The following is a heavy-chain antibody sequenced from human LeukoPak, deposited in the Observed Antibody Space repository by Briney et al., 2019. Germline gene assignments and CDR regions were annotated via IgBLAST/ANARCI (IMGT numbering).Heavy chain of an antibody. Sequence: SETLSLTCTVSGYSISSGYFWGWMRQPPGKGLEWIGSIYHSVTTHYNPSLKSRVAISLDTSKNQFSLKLSSVTAADTAVYYCAKGAGTDYYYMDVWGKGTTVTISS. CDR3: AKGAGTDYYYMDV. CDR2: IYHSVTT. J-gene: IGHJ6*03. D-gene: IGHD6-19*01. CDR1: GYSISSGYF. V-gene: IGHV4-38-2*02.